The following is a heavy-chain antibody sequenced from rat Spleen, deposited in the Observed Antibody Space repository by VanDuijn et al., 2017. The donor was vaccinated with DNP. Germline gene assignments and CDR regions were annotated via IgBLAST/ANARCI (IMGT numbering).Heavy chain of an antibody. CDR1: GFTFSDYN. Sequence: EVQLVESGGGLVQPGRSLKLSCAASGFTFSDYNMAWVRQAPKKGLEWVATISYDGSSTYYRDSVKGRFTISRDNAKSTLYMQMDSLRSEDTATDYCARQDKSGYGWFAYWGQGTLVTVSS. J-gene: IGHJ3*01. CDR3: ARQDKSGYGWFAY. CDR2: ISYDGSST. D-gene: IGHD4-3*01. V-gene: IGHV5-7*01.